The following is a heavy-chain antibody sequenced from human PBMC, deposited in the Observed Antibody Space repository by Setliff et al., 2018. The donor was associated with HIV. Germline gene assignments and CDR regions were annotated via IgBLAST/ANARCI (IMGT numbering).Heavy chain of an antibody. CDR1: GYTFTDYY. CDR3: ARRLSNSLDF. CDR2: INANRGGT. J-gene: IGHJ4*02. D-gene: IGHD2-8*01. V-gene: IGHV1-2*06. Sequence: ASVKVSCKSSGYTFTDYYMHWVRQAPGQGLEWMGRINANRGGTSYAQKFQGRVTMTRDTSISTGYMELSRLTSDDTAVYYCARRLSNSLDFWGQGALVTVSS.